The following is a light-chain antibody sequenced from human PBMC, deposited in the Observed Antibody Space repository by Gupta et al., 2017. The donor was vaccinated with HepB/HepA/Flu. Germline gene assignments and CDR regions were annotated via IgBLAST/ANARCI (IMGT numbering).Light chain of an antibody. J-gene: IGKJ3*01. CDR3: QQYDVFPPFT. CDR1: QDISNY. CDR2: DAS. Sequence: DIQMTQSPSSLSASVGDRVTITCQANQDISNYLNWYQQKPGKAPKLLIYDASTLERGVPSRFSGRRYGKDFALTISSVQQEDFAPYFCQQYDVFPPFTFGHGTNVDVK. V-gene: IGKV1-33*01.